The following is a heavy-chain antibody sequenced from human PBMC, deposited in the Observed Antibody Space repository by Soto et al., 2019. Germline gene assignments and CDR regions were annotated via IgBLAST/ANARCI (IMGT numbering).Heavy chain of an antibody. CDR1: GFTFSSYG. D-gene: IGHD2-2*01. Sequence: GGSLRLSCAASGFTFSSYGMHWVRQAPGKGLEWVAVIWYDGSNKYYADSVKGRFTISRDNSKNTLYLQMNSLRAEDTAVYYCARGASTSWKKSGYEAFDYWGQGTLVTVSS. V-gene: IGHV3-33*01. CDR3: ARGASTSWKKSGYEAFDY. J-gene: IGHJ4*02. CDR2: IWYDGSNK.